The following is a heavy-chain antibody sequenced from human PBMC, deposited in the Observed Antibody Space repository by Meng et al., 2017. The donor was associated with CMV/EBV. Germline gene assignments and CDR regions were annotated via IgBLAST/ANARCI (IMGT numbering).Heavy chain of an antibody. D-gene: IGHD5-18*01. J-gene: IGHJ4*02. Sequence: TLKVSDPTLVNPDQTLTPTCTFSGLYLHTSGEGVAWFRQSPVEAIECLGIIYWDDDKCYSPSLKSRLTITKDTSKNQVVLTMTNMDPVDTATYYCAHRGSYGYHGYWGQGTLVTVSS. CDR1: GLYLHTSGEG. V-gene: IGHV2-5*02. CDR3: AHRGSYGYHGY. CDR2: IYWDDDK.